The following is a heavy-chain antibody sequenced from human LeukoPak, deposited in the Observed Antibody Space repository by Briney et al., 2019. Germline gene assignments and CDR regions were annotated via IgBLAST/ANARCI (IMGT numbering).Heavy chain of an antibody. Sequence: GGSLRLSCAASGFTASSNYMTWVRQAPGEGLEWVSVIYSGRSTYYADSVKGRFTISRDNSRNTLFLQMNSMRAEDTAVYYCARGEFRYSFDYWGQGTLVTVSS. CDR1: GFTASSNY. CDR3: ARGEFRYSFDY. D-gene: IGHD2-21*01. CDR2: IYSGRST. V-gene: IGHV3-66*01. J-gene: IGHJ4*02.